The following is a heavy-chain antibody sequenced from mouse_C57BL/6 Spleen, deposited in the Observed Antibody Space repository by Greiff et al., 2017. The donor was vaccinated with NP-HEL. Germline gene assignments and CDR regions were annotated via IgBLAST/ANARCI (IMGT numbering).Heavy chain of an antibody. CDR3: AREGMDY. J-gene: IGHJ4*01. Sequence: VESGGGLVKPGGSLKLSCAASGFTFSSYAMSWVRQTPEKRLEWVATISDGGSYTYYPDNVKGRFTISRDNAKNNLYLQMSHLKSEDTAMYYCAREGMDYWGQGTSVTVSS. CDR1: GFTFSSYA. CDR2: ISDGGSYT. V-gene: IGHV5-4*01.